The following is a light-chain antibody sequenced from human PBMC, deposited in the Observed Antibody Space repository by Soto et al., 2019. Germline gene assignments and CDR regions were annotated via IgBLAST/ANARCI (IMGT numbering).Light chain of an antibody. Sequence: EIVLTQSPGTLSLSPGDSATLSCRASQSVSGSYLAWYQQKPGQAPSLVIYGVSNRATGIPDRFSGRGSGTHFALTIRRLEPEDFAVYYCLQYGSSITFGQGTRLEIK. CDR3: LQYGSSIT. CDR2: GVS. J-gene: IGKJ5*01. CDR1: QSVSGSY. V-gene: IGKV3-20*01.